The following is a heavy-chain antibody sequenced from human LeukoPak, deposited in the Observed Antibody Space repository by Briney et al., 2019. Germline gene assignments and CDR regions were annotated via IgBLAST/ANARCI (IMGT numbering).Heavy chain of an antibody. D-gene: IGHD3-3*01. V-gene: IGHV3-23*01. Sequence: GGSLRLSCAASGFTFSSYAMSWVRQAPGKGLEWVSAISGSGGSTYYADSVKGRFTISRDNSKSTLYLQMNSLRAEDTAVYYCAKDPYYDFWSGYYMWGQGTLVTVSS. CDR3: AKDPYYDFWSGYYM. CDR1: GFTFSSYA. J-gene: IGHJ4*02. CDR2: ISGSGGST.